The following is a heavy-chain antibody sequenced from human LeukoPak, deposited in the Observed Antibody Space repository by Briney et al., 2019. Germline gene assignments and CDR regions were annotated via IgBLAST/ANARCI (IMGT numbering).Heavy chain of an antibody. V-gene: IGHV4-4*07. CDR3: ARAHVLLWFGELAANWFDP. Sequence: PSETLSLTCTVSGGSISSYYWSWIQQPAGKGLEWIGRIYTSGSTNYNPSLKSRVTMSVDTSKNQFSLKLSSVTAADTAVYYCARAHVLLWFGELAANWFDPWGQGTLVTVSS. D-gene: IGHD3-10*01. CDR1: GGSISSYY. J-gene: IGHJ5*02. CDR2: IYTSGST.